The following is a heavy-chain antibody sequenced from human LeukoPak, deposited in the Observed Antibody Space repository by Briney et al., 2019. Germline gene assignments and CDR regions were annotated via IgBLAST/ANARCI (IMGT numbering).Heavy chain of an antibody. Sequence: SETLSLTCTVSGGSISSGSYYWSWIRQPAGKGLEWIGRIYTSGSTNYNPSLKSRVTISVDTSKNQFSLKLSSVTAADTAVYYCTRGSIAYYYMDVWGKGTTVTVSS. J-gene: IGHJ6*03. CDR3: TRGSIAYYYMDV. CDR1: GGSISSGSYY. D-gene: IGHD3-22*01. V-gene: IGHV4-61*02. CDR2: IYTSGST.